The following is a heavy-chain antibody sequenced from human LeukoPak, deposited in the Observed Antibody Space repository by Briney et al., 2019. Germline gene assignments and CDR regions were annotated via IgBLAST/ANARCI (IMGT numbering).Heavy chain of an antibody. Sequence: ASPKLSCETSGYSSTGDVMHWGREAPRPRLEWMGGINHNIADTKYAQRFQCRLTMARDASINTAYMELRRLTSDDTAVDYCAGVPSMTRGVVNYGMDVWGQGTTVTVSS. D-gene: IGHD3-10*01. CDR2: INHNIADT. CDR3: AGVPSMTRGVVNYGMDV. J-gene: IGHJ6*02. V-gene: IGHV1-2*02. CDR1: GYSSTGDV.